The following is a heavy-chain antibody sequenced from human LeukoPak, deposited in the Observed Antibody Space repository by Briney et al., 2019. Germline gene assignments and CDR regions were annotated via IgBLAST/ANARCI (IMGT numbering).Heavy chain of an antibody. D-gene: IGHD3-10*01. J-gene: IGHJ6*03. CDR2: IIPIFGTA. CDR1: GGTFSSYA. V-gene: IGHV1-69*13. CDR3: AKGPKSDGSGSYLPYYYYYMDV. Sequence: VASVKVSCKASGGTFSSYAISWVRQAPGQGLEWMGGIIPIFGTANYAQKFQGRVTITADESTSTAYMELSSLRSEDTAVYYGAKGPKSDGSGSYLPYYYYYMDVWGKGTTVTVSS.